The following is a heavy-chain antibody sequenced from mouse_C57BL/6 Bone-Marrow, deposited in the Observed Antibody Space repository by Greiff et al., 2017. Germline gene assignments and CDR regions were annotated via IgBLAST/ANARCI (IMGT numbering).Heavy chain of an antibody. CDR2: ISDGGSYT. CDR1: GFTFSSYA. V-gene: IGHV5-4*01. Sequence: DVMLVESGGGLVKPGGSLKLSCAASGFTFSSYAMSWVRQTPEKRLEWVATISDGGSYTYYPDNVKGRFTISRDNAKNNLYLQMSHLKSEDTAMYYCARERNSLRTTVVAPYYFDYWGQGTTLTVSS. D-gene: IGHD1-1*01. J-gene: IGHJ2*01. CDR3: ARERNSLRTTVVAPYYFDY.